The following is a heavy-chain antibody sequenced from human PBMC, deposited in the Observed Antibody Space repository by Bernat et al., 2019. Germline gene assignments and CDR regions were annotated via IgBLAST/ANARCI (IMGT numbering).Heavy chain of an antibody. CDR3: ARSAWPHSLDS. V-gene: IGHV3-74*01. J-gene: IGHJ4*02. CDR2: INTDGRST. Sequence: DVHLEESGGGLVQPGWSLRLSCAASGFPFSDYWMHWVRQVPGQGPVWVSRINTDGRSTGYADSVKGRFSISRDNAKNTLYLQMSSLRAEDTAVYYCARSAWPHSLDSWGQGTLVTVSS. CDR1: GFPFSDYW.